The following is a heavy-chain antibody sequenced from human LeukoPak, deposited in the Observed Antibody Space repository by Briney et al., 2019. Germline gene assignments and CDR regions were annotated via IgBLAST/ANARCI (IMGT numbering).Heavy chain of an antibody. CDR1: GGSFSGYY. CDR2: INHSGST. Sequence: ASETLSLTCAVYGGSFSGYYWSWIRQPPGKGLEWIGEINHSGSTNYNPSLKSRVTISVDTSKNQFSPKLSSVTAADTAVYYCARGSGSQTMVRGVPIDYWGQGTLVTVSS. CDR3: ARGSGSQTMVRGVPIDY. V-gene: IGHV4-34*01. D-gene: IGHD3-10*01. J-gene: IGHJ4*02.